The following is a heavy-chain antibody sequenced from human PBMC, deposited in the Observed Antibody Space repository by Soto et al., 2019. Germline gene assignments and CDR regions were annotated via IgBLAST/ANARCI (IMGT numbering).Heavy chain of an antibody. CDR2: IYYSGST. CDR1: GGSISSSSYY. D-gene: IGHD6-13*01. V-gene: IGHV4-39*01. CDR3: ARQVGAAGYYYYYGMDV. Sequence: QLQLQESGPGLVKPSETLSLTCTVSGGSISSSSYYWGWIRQPPGKGLEWIGSIYYSGSTYYNPSIRSRVTISVDTSKNQFSLKLSSVTAADTAVYYCARQVGAAGYYYYYGMDVWGQGTTVTVSS. J-gene: IGHJ6*02.